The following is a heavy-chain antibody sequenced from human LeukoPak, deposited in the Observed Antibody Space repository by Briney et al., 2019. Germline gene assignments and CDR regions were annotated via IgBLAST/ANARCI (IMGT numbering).Heavy chain of an antibody. CDR3: ARAPRGSPNWFDP. CDR2: IYSGGST. J-gene: IGHJ5*02. V-gene: IGHV3-66*01. Sequence: PGGSLRLSCAASGFTLSSNYMSWVRQAPGKGLEWVSVIYSGGSTYYADSVKGRFTISRDNSKNTLYLQMNSLRAEDTAVYYCARAPRGSPNWFDPWGQGTLVTVSS. D-gene: IGHD3-10*01. CDR1: GFTLSSNY.